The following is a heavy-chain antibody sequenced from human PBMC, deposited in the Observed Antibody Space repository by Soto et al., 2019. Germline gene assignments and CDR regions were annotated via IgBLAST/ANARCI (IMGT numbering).Heavy chain of an antibody. D-gene: IGHD6-25*01. J-gene: IGHJ4*02. V-gene: IGHV3-30*18. CDR3: AKDLHSRGWPAYNFDY. CDR2: ISYDGSNK. Sequence: PGGSLRLSCAASGFTFSNYGMHWVRQAPGKGLEWVALISYDGSNKYYADSVKGRFTISRDNTKNTLYLQMNSLRAEDSAVYYCAKDLHSRGWPAYNFDYWGQGTLVTVSS. CDR1: GFTFSNYG.